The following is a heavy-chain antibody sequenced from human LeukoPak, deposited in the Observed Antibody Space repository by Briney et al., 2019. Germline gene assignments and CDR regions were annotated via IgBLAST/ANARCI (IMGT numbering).Heavy chain of an antibody. CDR2: INHSGST. Sequence: SETLSLTCAVSGGSFSGYYWSWIRQPPGKGLEWIGEINHSGSTNYNPSLKSRVTISVDTSKNQFSLKLSSVTAADTAVYYCARRRVAPRWFDPWGQGTLVTVSS. V-gene: IGHV4-34*01. J-gene: IGHJ5*02. D-gene: IGHD2-15*01. CDR1: GGSFSGYY. CDR3: ARRRVAPRWFDP.